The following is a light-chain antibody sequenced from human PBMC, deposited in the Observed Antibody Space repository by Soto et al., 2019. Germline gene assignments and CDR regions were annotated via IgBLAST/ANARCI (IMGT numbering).Light chain of an antibody. V-gene: IGLV2-14*01. CDR1: SSDVGDYNY. CDR2: AVS. CDR3: CSYMRNSLYV. Sequence: QSALTQPASVSGSPGQSITISCTGTSSDVGDYNYVSWYQQHPGKAPKLMISAVSNRPSGVSDRFSGSKSGNTASLTTSGLQAEDEADYYCSYMRNSLYVFGTGTKVTVL. J-gene: IGLJ1*01.